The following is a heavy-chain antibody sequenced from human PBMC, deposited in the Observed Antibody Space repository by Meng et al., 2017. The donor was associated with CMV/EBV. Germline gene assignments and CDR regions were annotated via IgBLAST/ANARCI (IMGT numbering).Heavy chain of an antibody. D-gene: IGHD3-3*01. CDR2: IYPGDSDT. CDR3: ARAPYDFWSGYYKNGMDV. CDR1: GYSFTSYW. J-gene: IGHJ6*02. V-gene: IGHV5-51*01. Sequence: GESLKISWKGSGYSFTSYWIGWVRQMPGKGLGWMGIIYPGDSDTRYSPSFQGQVTISADKSISTAYLQWSSLKASDTAMYYCARAPYDFWSGYYKNGMDVWGQGTTVTVSS.